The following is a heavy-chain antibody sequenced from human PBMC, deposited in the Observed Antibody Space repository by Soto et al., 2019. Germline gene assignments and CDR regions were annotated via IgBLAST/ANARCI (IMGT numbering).Heavy chain of an antibody. J-gene: IGHJ6*02. D-gene: IGHD3-10*01. CDR1: GGSISSSGYY. V-gene: IGHV4-39*01. CDR2: IYYSGST. CDR3: ARRYYGSGSYYPLPYYYYYGMDV. Sequence: SETLSLTCTVSGGSISSSGYYWGWIRQPPGKGLEWIGSIYYSGSTYYNPSPKSRVTISVDTSKNQFSLKLSSVTAADTAVYYCARRYYGSGSYYPLPYYYYYGMDVWGQGTTVTHSS.